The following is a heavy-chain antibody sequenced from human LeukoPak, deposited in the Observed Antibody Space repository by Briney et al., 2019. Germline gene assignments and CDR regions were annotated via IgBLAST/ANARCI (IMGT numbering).Heavy chain of an antibody. J-gene: IGHJ4*02. D-gene: IGHD5-24*01. V-gene: IGHV3-7*01. CDR1: GFSFSAYS. CDR2: IKQDGSEK. CDR3: ARWLELMRNFDW. Sequence: GGSLRLSCAASGFSFSAYSMSWVRQAPGKGLEWVANIKQDGSEKDYVDALKGRFTISRDNAKNSLYLQMNSLRAEDTAVYYCARWLELMRNFDWWGQGTLVTVSS.